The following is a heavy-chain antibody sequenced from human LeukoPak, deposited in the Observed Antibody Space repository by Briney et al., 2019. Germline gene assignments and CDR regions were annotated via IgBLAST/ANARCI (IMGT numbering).Heavy chain of an antibody. D-gene: IGHD3-3*01. CDR3: ARDQTITIFGVVITGSHYGMDA. CDR2: ISAYNGNT. V-gene: IGHV1-18*01. Sequence: ASVKVSCKASGYTFTSYGISWVRQAPGQGLEWMGWISAYNGNTNYAQKLQGRVTMTTDTSTSTAYMELRSLRSDDTAVYYCARDQTITIFGVVITGSHYGMDAWGQGTTVTVSS. CDR1: GYTFTSYG. J-gene: IGHJ6*02.